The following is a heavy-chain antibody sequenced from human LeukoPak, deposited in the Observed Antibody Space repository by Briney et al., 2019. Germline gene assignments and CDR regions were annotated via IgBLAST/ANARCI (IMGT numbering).Heavy chain of an antibody. Sequence: GGSLRLSCTVSGFTVSTNYMTWVRQAPGKGLEGVSVIYSSGSTYYADSVKGRFTISRDNSKNTVYLQMNSLRAEDTAVYYCAKDRIWEQRGAFDIWGQGTMVTVS. CDR2: IYSSGST. J-gene: IGHJ3*02. CDR3: AKDRIWEQRGAFDI. CDR1: GFTVSTNY. D-gene: IGHD1-26*01. V-gene: IGHV3-53*01.